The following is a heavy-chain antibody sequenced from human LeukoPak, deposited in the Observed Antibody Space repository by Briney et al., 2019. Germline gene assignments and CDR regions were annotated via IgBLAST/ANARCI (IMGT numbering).Heavy chain of an antibody. D-gene: IGHD3-3*01. CDR2: IESKADGGTR. CDR3: TTGMTDYDAWSGYYKYYFEY. J-gene: IGHJ4*02. Sequence: GGSLRLSCAVSGFAFNNAWMGWVRQAPGKGLEWVGRIESKADGGTRDYAAPVKGRFTLSRDDSKNTLYLQMNSLKTEDTAVYYCTTGMTDYDAWSGYYKYYFEYWGQGTLVTVSS. V-gene: IGHV3-15*04. CDR1: GFAFNNAW.